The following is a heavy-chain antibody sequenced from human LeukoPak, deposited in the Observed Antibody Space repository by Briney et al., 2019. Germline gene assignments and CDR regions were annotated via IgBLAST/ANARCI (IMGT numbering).Heavy chain of an antibody. CDR2: ISYDGTNK. J-gene: IGHJ4*02. V-gene: IGHV3-30*03. Sequence: PGGSLRLSCAGSGFTFSSYGMHWVRQAPGKGLEWVAVISYDGTNKYYADSVKGRFTISRDNSKNTLYLQMNSLRAEDTAVYYCARSGPRGYSSGESLDYWGQGTLVTVSS. CDR1: GFTFSSYG. CDR3: ARSGPRGYSSGESLDY. D-gene: IGHD6-25*01.